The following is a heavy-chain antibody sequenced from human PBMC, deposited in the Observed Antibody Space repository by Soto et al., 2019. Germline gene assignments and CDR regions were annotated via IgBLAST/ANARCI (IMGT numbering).Heavy chain of an antibody. D-gene: IGHD4-17*01. V-gene: IGHV1-18*01. CDR3: AIIGQAESYDYGDSEV. CDR1: GYTFTSYG. Sequence: QVQLVQSGAEVKKPGASVKVSCKASGYTFTSYGISWVRQAPGQGLEGMGWISAYNGNTTYAQKLQGRVTMTTDTSTSTAYMELRSLRSDDTAVYYCAIIGQAESYDYGDSEVWGKGTTVTVTS. CDR2: ISAYNGNT. J-gene: IGHJ6*04.